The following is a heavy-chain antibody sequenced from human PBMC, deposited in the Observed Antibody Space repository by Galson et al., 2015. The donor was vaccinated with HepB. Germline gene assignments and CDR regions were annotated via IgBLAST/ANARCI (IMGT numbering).Heavy chain of an antibody. CDR2: INAGNGNT. CDR1: GYTFTSYA. J-gene: IGHJ4*02. Sequence: SVKVSCKASGYTFTSYAMHWVRQAPGQRLEWMGWINAGNGNTKYSQKFQGRVTITRDTSASTAYMELSSLGSEDTAVYYCAREDYGGNSRTYYFDYWGQGTLVTVSS. CDR3: AREDYGGNSRTYYFDY. V-gene: IGHV1-3*01. D-gene: IGHD4-23*01.